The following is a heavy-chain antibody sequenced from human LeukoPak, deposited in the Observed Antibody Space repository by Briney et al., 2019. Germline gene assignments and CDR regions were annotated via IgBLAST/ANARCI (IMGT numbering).Heavy chain of an antibody. D-gene: IGHD3-10*01. Sequence: GGSLRLSCAASEFTFSSYAMSWVRQAPGKALEWVSAISGSGGSTYYADSVKGRFTISRDNSKNTLYLQMNSLRAEDTAVYYCATLWFGEYGTWGQGTMVTVSS. J-gene: IGHJ3*01. CDR3: ATLWFGEYGT. CDR2: ISGSGGST. CDR1: EFTFSSYA. V-gene: IGHV3-23*01.